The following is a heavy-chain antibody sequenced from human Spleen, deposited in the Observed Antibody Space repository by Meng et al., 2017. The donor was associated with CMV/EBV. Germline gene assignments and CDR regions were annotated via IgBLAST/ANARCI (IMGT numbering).Heavy chain of an antibody. CDR2: IYYSGSN. Sequence: TCTASGGSVSSGSDYWSWIRQPPGKGLEWIGYIYYSGSNNYNPTLKSRVTISVDTSKNQFSLKLSSVTAADTAVYYCARYSGCYGVDYWGQGTLVTVSS. CDR3: ARYSGCYGVDY. V-gene: IGHV4-61*01. J-gene: IGHJ4*02. D-gene: IGHD6-19*01. CDR1: GGSVSSGSDY.